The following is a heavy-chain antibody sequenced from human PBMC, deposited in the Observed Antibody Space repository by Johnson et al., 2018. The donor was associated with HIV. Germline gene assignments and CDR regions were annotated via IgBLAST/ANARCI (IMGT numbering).Heavy chain of an antibody. CDR1: GFTFSNYA. V-gene: IGHV3-23*04. J-gene: IGHJ3*02. D-gene: IGHD4-23*01. CDR2: TSGSGSSP. CDR3: ARRTVVTPGAFDI. Sequence: VQLVESRGGVVRPGGSLRLSCAASGFTFSNYAMSWVRQAPGKGLEWVSATSGSGSSPKYADSVRGRFTISRDNAKNSLYLQMNRLRAEDTAVYYCARRTVVTPGAFDIWGQGTMVTVSS.